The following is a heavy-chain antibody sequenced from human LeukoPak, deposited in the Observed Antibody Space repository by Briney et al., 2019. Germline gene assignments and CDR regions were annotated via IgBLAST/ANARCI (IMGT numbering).Heavy chain of an antibody. D-gene: IGHD3-16*02. CDR1: GGSFSGYY. J-gene: IGHJ4*02. V-gene: IGHV4-34*01. CDR3: ARGESRIETPSY. CDR2: INHSGST. Sequence: SETLSLTCAVYGGSFSGYYWSWIRQPPGKGLEWIGEINHSGSTNYNPSLMSRVTISVDTSKNQFSLKLSSVTAADTAVYYCARGESRIETPSYWGQGTLVTVSS.